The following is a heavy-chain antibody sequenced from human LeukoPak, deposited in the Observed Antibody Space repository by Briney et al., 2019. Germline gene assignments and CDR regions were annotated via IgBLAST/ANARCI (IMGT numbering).Heavy chain of an antibody. CDR2: IIASGGTT. CDR1: GFPFSSYA. CDR3: AREAVAGTDY. D-gene: IGHD6-19*01. Sequence: GGSLRLSCAASGFPFSSYAMSWFRQTPGKGLEWVSSIIASGGTTYYADSVKGRFTISRDNAKNSLYLQMNSLRAEDTAVYYCAREAVAGTDYWGQGTLVTVSP. J-gene: IGHJ4*02. V-gene: IGHV3-23*01.